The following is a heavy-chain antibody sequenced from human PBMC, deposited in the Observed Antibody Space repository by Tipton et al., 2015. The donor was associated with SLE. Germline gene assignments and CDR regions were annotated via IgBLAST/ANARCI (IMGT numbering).Heavy chain of an antibody. Sequence: SLRLSCAASGFTFSSYEMNWVRQAPGKGLEWVSYISSSGSTIYYADSVKGRFTISRDNAKNSLYLQMNSLRAEDTAVYYCARDSYSGSYYPFDYWGQGTVVTVSS. J-gene: IGHJ4*02. CDR1: GFTFSSYE. CDR2: ISSSGSTI. V-gene: IGHV3-48*03. CDR3: ARDSYSGSYYPFDY. D-gene: IGHD1-26*01.